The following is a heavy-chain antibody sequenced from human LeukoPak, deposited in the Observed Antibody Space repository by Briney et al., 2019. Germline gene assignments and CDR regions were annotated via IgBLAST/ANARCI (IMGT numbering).Heavy chain of an antibody. Sequence: SETLSLTCTVSGGSINNYYWSWIRQSPGKGLEWIGEGSERGGTKFNPSLKSRVTISADTSKNQFSLKLSSVTAADTAVYHCAKNGQSGFSFDPWGRGTLVTVSS. CDR3: AKNGQSGFSFDP. CDR2: GSERGGT. CDR1: GGSINNYY. D-gene: IGHD1-26*01. V-gene: IGHV4-34*01. J-gene: IGHJ5*02.